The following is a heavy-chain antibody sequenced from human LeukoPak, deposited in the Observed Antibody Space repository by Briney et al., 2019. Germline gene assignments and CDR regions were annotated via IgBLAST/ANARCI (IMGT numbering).Heavy chain of an antibody. V-gene: IGHV5-51*01. CDR2: IYPGDSDT. CDR1: GYSFTSYW. Sequence: GESLKISCKGSGYSFTSYWIGWVRQMPGKGLEWMGIIYPGDSDTRYSPSFQGQVTISADKSISTAYLQWSSLKASDTAMYYCARLYYYDSSGYYSLSAFDIWGQGTMVTVSS. D-gene: IGHD3-22*01. CDR3: ARLYYYDSSGYYSLSAFDI. J-gene: IGHJ3*02.